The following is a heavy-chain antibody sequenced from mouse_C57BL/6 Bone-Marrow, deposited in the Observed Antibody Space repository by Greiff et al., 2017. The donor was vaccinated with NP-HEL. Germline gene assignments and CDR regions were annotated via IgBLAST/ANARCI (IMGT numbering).Heavy chain of an antibody. CDR1: GYTFTSYG. Sequence: VKLQQSGAELARPGASVKLSCKASGYTFTSYGISWVKQRTGQGLEWIGEIYPRSGNTYYNEKFKGKATLTADKSSSTAYMELRSLTSEDSAVYSCARDGSSYSWFAYWGQGTLVTVSA. J-gene: IGHJ3*01. V-gene: IGHV1-81*01. CDR3: ARDGSSYSWFAY. CDR2: IYPRSGNT. D-gene: IGHD1-1*01.